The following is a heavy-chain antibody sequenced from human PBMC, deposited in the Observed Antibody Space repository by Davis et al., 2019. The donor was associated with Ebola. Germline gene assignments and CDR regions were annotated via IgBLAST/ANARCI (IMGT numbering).Heavy chain of an antibody. D-gene: IGHD3-22*01. CDR1: GGSIRSNNW. CDR2: IYHTGGT. Sequence: PSETLSLTCDVSGGSIRSNNWWCWVRPPPGKGLEWIAEIYHTGGTNYNPSLKSRVTISMDKSVNQFSLKLTSVTAADTAVYYCAGYDSRGYYYGRDYWGQGTLGTVYS. J-gene: IGHJ4*02. CDR3: AGYDSRGYYYGRDY. V-gene: IGHV4-4*02.